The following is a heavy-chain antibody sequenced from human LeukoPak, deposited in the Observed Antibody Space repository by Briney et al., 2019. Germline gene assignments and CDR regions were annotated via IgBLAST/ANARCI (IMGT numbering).Heavy chain of an antibody. D-gene: IGHD3-10*01. CDR3: AATMVRGVHTHFDY. CDR1: GGSISSDY. J-gene: IGHJ4*02. CDR2: ISYSGRT. V-gene: IGHV4-59*08. Sequence: SETLSLTCTVSGGSISSDYWSWIRQPPGKGLEWIGYISYSGRTYYNPSLRSRVTISVDTPKNHFSLKLSSVTAADTAVYYCAATMVRGVHTHFDYWGQGTLVTVSS.